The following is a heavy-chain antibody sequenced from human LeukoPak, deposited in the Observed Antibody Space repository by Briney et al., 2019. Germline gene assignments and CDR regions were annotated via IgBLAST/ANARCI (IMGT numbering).Heavy chain of an antibody. Sequence: ASVKVPCKASGYTFTGYYMHWVRQAPAQGLEWMGRINPNSGGTNYAQKFQGRVTMTRDTSISTAYMELSRLRSDDPAVYYCARGGIAEDFDYWGQGTLVTVSS. CDR2: INPNSGGT. V-gene: IGHV1-2*06. D-gene: IGHD6-13*01. CDR3: ARGGIAEDFDY. CDR1: GYTFTGYY. J-gene: IGHJ4*02.